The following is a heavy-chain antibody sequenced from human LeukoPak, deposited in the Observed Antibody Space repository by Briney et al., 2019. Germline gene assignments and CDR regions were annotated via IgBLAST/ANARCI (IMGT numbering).Heavy chain of an antibody. J-gene: IGHJ4*02. CDR1: GYTFTGYH. V-gene: IGHV1-2*02. D-gene: IGHD3-16*02. Sequence: ASVKVSCKTTGYTFTGYHLHWVRQAPGQGLEWMAWIQSDSGDTNYAQKFQGRVTVTRDKFTRTSYIEVDRLSSNDTAVYYCARDLTGDLYTFFDYWGQGTLVTVSS. CDR3: ARDLTGDLYTFFDY. CDR2: IQSDSGDT.